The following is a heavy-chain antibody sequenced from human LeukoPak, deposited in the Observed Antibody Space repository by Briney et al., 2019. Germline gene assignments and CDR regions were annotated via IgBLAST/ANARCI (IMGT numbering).Heavy chain of an antibody. V-gene: IGHV1-18*01. Sequence: ASVQVPCKASGYTFPSYGFSWVRQAPGQALEWMGWISAYNGNTNYAQKLQGRVTMTTDTSTSTAYMELRSLRSDDTAVYYCARDGSSWFSWFDPWGQGTLVTVSS. CDR1: GYTFPSYG. D-gene: IGHD6-13*01. CDR2: ISAYNGNT. J-gene: IGHJ5*02. CDR3: ARDGSSWFSWFDP.